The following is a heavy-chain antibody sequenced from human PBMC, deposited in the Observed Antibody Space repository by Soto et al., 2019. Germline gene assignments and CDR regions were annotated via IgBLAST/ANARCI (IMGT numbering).Heavy chain of an antibody. V-gene: IGHV5-10-1*01. Sequence: PGESLKISCKGSGYSFTSYWIGWVRQMPGKGLEWMGRIDPSDSYTNYSPSFQGHVTISADKSISTAYLQWSSLKASDTAMYYCARQIGYRDTHWGQGTLVTVSS. CDR2: IDPSDSYT. CDR3: ARQIGYRDTH. D-gene: IGHD6-13*01. CDR1: GYSFTSYW. J-gene: IGHJ4*02.